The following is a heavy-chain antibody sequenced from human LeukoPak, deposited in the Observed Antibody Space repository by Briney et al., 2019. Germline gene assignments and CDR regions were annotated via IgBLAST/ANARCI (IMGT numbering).Heavy chain of an antibody. CDR1: GFSFSSYS. CDR3: GRPRVGATGLFDP. CDR2: ISSSINTI. D-gene: IGHD1-26*01. J-gene: IGHJ5*02. Sequence: GGSLRLSCAASGFSFSSYSMNWVRQAPGKGLEWVSYISSSINTIYYADSVKGRFTISRDNAKNSLYLQMNSLRAADTAVDYCGRPRVGATGLFDPWGQGTLVTVSS. V-gene: IGHV3-48*01.